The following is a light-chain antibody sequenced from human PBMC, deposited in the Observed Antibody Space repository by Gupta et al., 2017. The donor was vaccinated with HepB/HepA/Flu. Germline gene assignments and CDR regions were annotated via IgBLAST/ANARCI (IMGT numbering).Light chain of an antibody. V-gene: IGKV1-16*01. Sequence: DTQLTQSPSSVSASVGDRVIITCRASQDINNHLAWFQQKPGEPPKSLIYAASSLKSGVPSRFSGSASGTEFTLTISSLQPEDFGTYYCQQYNNYPLTFGQGTQVEIK. CDR2: AAS. CDR3: QQYNNYPLT. J-gene: IGKJ1*01. CDR1: QDINNH.